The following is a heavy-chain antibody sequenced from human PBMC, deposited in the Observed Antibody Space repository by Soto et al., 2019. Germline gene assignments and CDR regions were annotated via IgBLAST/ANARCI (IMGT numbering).Heavy chain of an antibody. CDR3: ARVPRWPNAFDS. J-gene: IGHJ3*01. Sequence: EVQVVESGGDLVQPGGSLRLSCVASGFTLSGYWMSWFRQAPGKGLEWVANMKQDGSEKYYVDSVKGRFTISRDNAKNSLYLQMNSLRVEDTAVDYCARVPRWPNAFDSWGQGTMVTVSS. V-gene: IGHV3-7*01. D-gene: IGHD6-13*01. CDR1: GFTLSGYW. CDR2: MKQDGSEK.